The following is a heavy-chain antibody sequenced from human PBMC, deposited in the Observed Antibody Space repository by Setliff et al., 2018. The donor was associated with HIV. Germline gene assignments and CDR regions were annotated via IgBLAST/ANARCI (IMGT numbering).Heavy chain of an antibody. CDR1: GFTLSSHW. D-gene: IGHD2-15*01. V-gene: IGHV3-30*18. Sequence: GGSLRLSCTTSGFTLSSHWMHWVRQAPGKGLEWVATMSSDGRNQWYTDSVRGRFTISRDTSKNTLYLQMNSLRPEDTAVYFCAKDLWSSSWTNDAFDIWGQGTMVTVSS. CDR3: AKDLWSSSWTNDAFDI. J-gene: IGHJ3*02. CDR2: MSSDGRNQ.